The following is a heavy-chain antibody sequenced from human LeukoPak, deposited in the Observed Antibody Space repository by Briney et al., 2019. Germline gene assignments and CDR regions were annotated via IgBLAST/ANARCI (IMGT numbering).Heavy chain of an antibody. D-gene: IGHD5-12*01. V-gene: IGHV3-7*01. CDR3: VRDGGVSGYDLLDY. CDR1: GFTFSNYW. Sequence: GGSLRLSCAASGFTFSNYWITWVRQAPGKGLEWVAHINQDGSEEHYMDSVKARFTISRDNAKNSLSLQMNSLRAEDTAVYYCVRDGGVSGYDLLDYWGQGTLVTVSS. J-gene: IGHJ4*02. CDR2: INQDGSEE.